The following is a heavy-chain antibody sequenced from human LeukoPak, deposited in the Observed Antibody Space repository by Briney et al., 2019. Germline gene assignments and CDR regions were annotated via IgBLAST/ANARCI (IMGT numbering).Heavy chain of an antibody. CDR3: ARVRSAVLGFGCFDP. V-gene: IGHV4-39*07. D-gene: IGHD3-10*01. Sequence: SETLSLTCTVSGGSISSSSYYWGWIRQPPGKGLEWIGSIYYSGSTYYNPSLKSRVTISVDTSKNQFSLKLSSVTAADTAVYYCARVRSAVLGFGCFDPWGQGTLVTVSS. CDR2: IYYSGST. CDR1: GGSISSSSYY. J-gene: IGHJ5*02.